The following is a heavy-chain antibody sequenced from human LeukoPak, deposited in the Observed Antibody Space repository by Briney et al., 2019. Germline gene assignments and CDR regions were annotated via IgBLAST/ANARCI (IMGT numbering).Heavy chain of an antibody. J-gene: IGHJ4*02. D-gene: IGHD3-16*01. V-gene: IGHV3-30*04. CDR3: ARDPVVRAKDWGTNFDY. CDR1: GFTFSSYA. Sequence: GGSLRLSCAASGFTFSSYAMHWVRQAPGKGLEWVAVISYDGSNKYYADSVKGRFTIFRDNSKNTLYLQMNSLRAEDTAVYYCARDPVVRAKDWGTNFDYWGQGTLVTVSS. CDR2: ISYDGSNK.